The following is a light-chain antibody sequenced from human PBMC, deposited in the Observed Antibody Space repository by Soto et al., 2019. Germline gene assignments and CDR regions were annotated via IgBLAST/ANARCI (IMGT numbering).Light chain of an antibody. Sequence: DIQMTQSPSTLSASVGDRVTITCRASQSASIYLAWYQQKPGRVPKVLIYKTSTLESGGPSRFSGSGSGTEFTLTVSSLQPDDVATYYCQHYNGYPITFGGGTKVQIK. V-gene: IGKV1-5*03. CDR1: QSASIY. J-gene: IGKJ4*01. CDR3: QHYNGYPIT. CDR2: KTS.